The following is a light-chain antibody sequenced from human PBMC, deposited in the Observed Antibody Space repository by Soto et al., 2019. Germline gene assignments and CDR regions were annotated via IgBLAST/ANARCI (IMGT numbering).Light chain of an antibody. CDR1: SSNIGAGYD. CDR2: GNS. Sequence: QYVLTQAPAVSGAPGQRVTISCTRSSSNIGAGYDVHWYQQLPGTAPKLLIYGNSDRPSGVPDRFSGSKSGTSASLAITGLQAEDEADYYCQSSDSSLNVFGTGTKVTV. CDR3: QSSDSSLNV. V-gene: IGLV1-40*01. J-gene: IGLJ1*01.